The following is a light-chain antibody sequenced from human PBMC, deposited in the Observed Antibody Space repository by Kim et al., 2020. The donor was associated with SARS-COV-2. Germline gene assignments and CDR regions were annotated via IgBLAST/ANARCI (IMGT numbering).Light chain of an antibody. CDR2: YDS. Sequence: ASGKTARITWGGNNIGSKRVHWYQQKPGQATVRVIYYDSARPSGIPERFSGSNSGNTATLTISRVEAGDEADYYCQVWDSSSDHRVFGGGTQLTVL. J-gene: IGLJ3*02. CDR3: QVWDSSSDHRV. CDR1: NIGSKR. V-gene: IGLV3-21*04.